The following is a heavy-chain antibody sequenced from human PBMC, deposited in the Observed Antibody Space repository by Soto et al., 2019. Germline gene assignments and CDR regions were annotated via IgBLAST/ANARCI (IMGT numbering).Heavy chain of an antibody. D-gene: IGHD3-3*01. CDR2: IKQGGREK. V-gene: IGHV3-7*01. J-gene: IGHJ6*02. CDR3: VRAGRSGCGMDV. Sequence: EVQVVESGGGLVQPGGSLRLSCAASDFTFGDYWMSWVRQPPGKGLEWVANIKQGGREKHYVDSVEGRFTISRDDAKNSLFLKMNSLRTDDTAVYYCVRAGRSGCGMDVWGQGTTVTVSS. CDR1: DFTFGDYW.